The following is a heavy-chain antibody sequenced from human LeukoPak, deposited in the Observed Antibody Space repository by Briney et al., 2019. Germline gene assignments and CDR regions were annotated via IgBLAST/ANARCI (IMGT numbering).Heavy chain of an antibody. CDR3: AKSNGYGLVDI. V-gene: IGHV4-4*07. CDR1: GGSISSYY. Sequence: PSETLSLTCTVSGGSISSYYWSWIRQPAGKGLEWIGRIHTSGSTNYSSSLKSRVTMSVDTSKNQFSLKLSSVTAADTAVYYCAKSNGYGLVDIWGQGTMVTVSS. CDR2: IHTSGST. J-gene: IGHJ3*02. D-gene: IGHD3-10*01.